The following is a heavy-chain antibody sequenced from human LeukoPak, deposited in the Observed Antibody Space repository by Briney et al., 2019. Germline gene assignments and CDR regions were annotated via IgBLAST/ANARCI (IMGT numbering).Heavy chain of an antibody. CDR3: AREERGLAIDY. Sequence: PAGSLRLSCAASGFTFRNYAMHWVRQAPGKGLEYVSAISSSDGSTYYANSVKGRFTISRDNSKNTLYLQMGSLRVEDMAVYYCAREERGLAIDYWGQGTLVTVSS. J-gene: IGHJ4*02. V-gene: IGHV3-64*01. CDR2: ISSSDGST. D-gene: IGHD3/OR15-3a*01. CDR1: GFTFRNYA.